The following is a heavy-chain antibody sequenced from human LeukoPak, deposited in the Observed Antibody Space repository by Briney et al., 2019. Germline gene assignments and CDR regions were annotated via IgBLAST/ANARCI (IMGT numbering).Heavy chain of an antibody. V-gene: IGHV3-21*01. D-gene: IGHD6-13*01. CDR2: ISSSSSYI. CDR1: GFTFSSYS. CDR3: ASQDPAAGTGYFDY. Sequence: GGSLRLSCAASGFTFSSYSMNWVRQAPGKGLEWDSSISSSSSYIYYADSVKGRFTISRDNAKNSLYLQMNSLRAEDTAVYYCASQDPAAGTGYFDYWGQGTLVTVSS. J-gene: IGHJ4*02.